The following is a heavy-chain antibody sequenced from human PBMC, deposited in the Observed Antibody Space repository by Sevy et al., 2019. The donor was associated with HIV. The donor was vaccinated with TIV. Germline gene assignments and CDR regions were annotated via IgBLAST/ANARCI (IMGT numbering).Heavy chain of an antibody. CDR3: PTDLSLRYCTNGVCHPDY. J-gene: IGHJ4*02. CDR1: GFTFSSYA. Sequence: GGYLRLSCAASGFTFSSYAMHWVHQAPGKGLEWLAVISYDGSNKYYADSVKGRFTISRDNSKNTLYLQMNSLRAEDSAVYYWPTDLSLRYCTNGVCHPDYWGQGTLVTVSS. V-gene: IGHV3-30-3*01. D-gene: IGHD2-8*01. CDR2: ISYDGSNK.